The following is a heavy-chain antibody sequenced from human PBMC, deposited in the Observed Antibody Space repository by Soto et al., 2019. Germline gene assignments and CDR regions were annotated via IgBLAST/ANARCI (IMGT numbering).Heavy chain of an antibody. CDR1: GGTFGSYA. CDR3: ARSQGSSTSLEIYYYYYYGMDV. J-gene: IGHJ6*02. Sequence: QVQLVQSGAEVKKPGSSVKVSSKASGGTFGSYAISWVRQAPGQGLEWMGGIIPIPGTANYAQKFQGRVTIAADESTSTAYMELSSLRSEDTAVYYCARSQGSSTSLEIYYYYYYGMDVWGQGTTVTVSS. V-gene: IGHV1-69*01. D-gene: IGHD2-2*01. CDR2: IIPIPGTA.